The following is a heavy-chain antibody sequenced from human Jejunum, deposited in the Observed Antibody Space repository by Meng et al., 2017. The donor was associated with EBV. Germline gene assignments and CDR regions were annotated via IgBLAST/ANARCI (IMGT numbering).Heavy chain of an antibody. V-gene: IGHV4-39*07. CDR2: MYYSGST. D-gene: IGHD6-6*01. CDR3: VREYTNRCPAGY. J-gene: IGHJ4*02. CDR1: GDSISSSTYY. Sequence: QLQLQESGPGLVKPSETLSLTCTASGDSISSSTYYWGWIRQLPGKGLEWIGSMYYSGSTYYNPSLKSRVTISVDTSKNQFSLKVNSVTAADTAVYYCVREYTNRCPAGYWGQGTLVTVAS.